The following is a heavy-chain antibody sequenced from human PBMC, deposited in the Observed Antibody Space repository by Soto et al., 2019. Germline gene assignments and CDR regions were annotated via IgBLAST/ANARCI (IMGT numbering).Heavy chain of an antibody. V-gene: IGHV3-9*01. CDR2: ISWNGNII. CDR1: GFTFDDYA. J-gene: IGHJ4*02. D-gene: IGHD2-15*01. CDR3: AKGGPDAFCGGGRCYFES. Sequence: VQLVESGGGSVQPGRSLRLSCAASGFTFDDYAMHWVRRVPGKGLEWVSSISWNGNIIGYADSVKGRFTISRDNAKNSLYLQMNSLRPGDTALYYCAKGGPDAFCGGGRCYFESWGQGTLVTVSS.